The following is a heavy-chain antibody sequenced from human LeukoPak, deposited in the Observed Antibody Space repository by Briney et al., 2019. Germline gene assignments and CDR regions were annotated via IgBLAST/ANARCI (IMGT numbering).Heavy chain of an antibody. J-gene: IGHJ4*02. CDR2: IYYSGST. CDR1: GGSISSSSYY. CDR3: ARGIDDYGDYVGVDY. D-gene: IGHD4-17*01. V-gene: IGHV4-39*07. Sequence: SETLSLTCTVSGGSISSSSYYWGWIRQPPGKGLEWIGSIYYSGSTYYNPSLKSRVTISVDRSKNQFSLKLSSVTAADTAVYYCARGIDDYGDYVGVDYWGQGTLVTVSS.